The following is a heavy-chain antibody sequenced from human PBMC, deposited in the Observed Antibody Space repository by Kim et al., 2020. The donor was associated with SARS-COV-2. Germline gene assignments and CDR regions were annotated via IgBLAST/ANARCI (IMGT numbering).Heavy chain of an antibody. CDR3: ASREGGLDFDY. CDR2: INHSRST. V-gene: IGHV4-34*01. CDR1: GGSFSGYY. J-gene: IGHJ4*02. D-gene: IGHD5-12*01. Sequence: SETLSLTCAVYGGSFSGYYWSWIRQPPGKGLEWIGEINHSRSTNFNPSLKSRVTISVDTSKNQFSLKLSSVPAADTAVYYCASREGGLDFDYWGQGTLVTVSS.